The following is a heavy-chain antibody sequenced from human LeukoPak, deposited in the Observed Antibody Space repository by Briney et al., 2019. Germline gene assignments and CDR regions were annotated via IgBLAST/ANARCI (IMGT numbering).Heavy chain of an antibody. CDR2: IYSGGTT. Sequence: GGSLRLSCAASGFTVRSNYMNWVRQAPGKGLEWVSVIYSGGTTYYTDSVKGRFTISRDNSKNTLYLQMNSLTVEDTAVYYCARGAGIAVTPFGFWGQGTLVTVSS. V-gene: IGHV3-66*01. CDR3: ARGAGIAVTPFGF. D-gene: IGHD6-19*01. J-gene: IGHJ4*02. CDR1: GFTVRSNY.